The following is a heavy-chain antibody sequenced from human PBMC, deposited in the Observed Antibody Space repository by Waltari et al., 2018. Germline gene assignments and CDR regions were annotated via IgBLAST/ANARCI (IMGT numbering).Heavy chain of an antibody. CDR1: GFTFSSYG. D-gene: IGHD6-19*01. V-gene: IGHV3-33*01. Sequence: QVQLVESGGGVVQPGRSLRLSCAASGFTFSSYGMHWVRQAPGRGLAWVAVIWYDGSNKYYADYGKGRLTISRDNSKNTLYLQMNSLRAEDTAVYYCAREEVAGRYYYYYGMDVWGQGTTVTVSS. CDR3: AREEVAGRYYYYYGMDV. J-gene: IGHJ6*02. CDR2: IWYDGSNK.